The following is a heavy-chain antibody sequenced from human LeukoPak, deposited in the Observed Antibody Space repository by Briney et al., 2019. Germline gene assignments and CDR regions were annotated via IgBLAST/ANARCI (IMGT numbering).Heavy chain of an antibody. CDR1: GFTFSSYA. V-gene: IGHV3-30-3*01. D-gene: IGHD5-24*01. CDR3: ARSSRDGYNPDY. J-gene: IGHJ4*02. Sequence: GGSLRLSCAASGFTFSSYAMHWVRQAPGKGLEWEAVISYDGSNKYYADSVKGQFTISRDNSKNTLYLQMNSLRAEDTAVYYCARSSRDGYNPDYWGQGTLVTVSS. CDR2: ISYDGSNK.